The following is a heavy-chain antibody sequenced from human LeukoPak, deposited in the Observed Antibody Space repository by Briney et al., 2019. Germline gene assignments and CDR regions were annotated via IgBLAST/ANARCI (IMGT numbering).Heavy chain of an antibody. J-gene: IGHJ5*02. V-gene: IGHV1-46*01. D-gene: IGHD6-13*01. Sequence: ASVKVSCKASGYTFTSYYMHWVRQAPGQALEWMEIINPSGGSTSYAQKFQGRVTMTRDMSTSTVYMELSSLRSEDTAVYYCARGIAAAGEHNWFDPWGQGTLVTVSS. CDR1: GYTFTSYY. CDR2: INPSGGST. CDR3: ARGIAAAGEHNWFDP.